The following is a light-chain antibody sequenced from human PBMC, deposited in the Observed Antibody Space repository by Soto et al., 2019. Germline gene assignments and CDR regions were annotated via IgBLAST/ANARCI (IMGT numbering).Light chain of an antibody. CDR1: QSVSSSY. V-gene: IGKV3-20*01. Sequence: ESVLTQAQGSLCLSPGERATLSCRARQSVSSSYLAWYQQRPGQAPRLLIYGASIRATGIPDRFSGSGSGTDFTLTISSLQPQDFATYYCQQSYSTPLPFGGGTKVDIK. CDR2: GAS. CDR3: QQSYSTPLP. J-gene: IGKJ4*01.